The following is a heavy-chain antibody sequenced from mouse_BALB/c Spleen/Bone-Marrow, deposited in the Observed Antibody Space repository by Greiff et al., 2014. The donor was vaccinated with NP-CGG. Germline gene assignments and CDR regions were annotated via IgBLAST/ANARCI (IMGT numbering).Heavy chain of an antibody. V-gene: IGHV1S132*01. Sequence: VKLQESGAELVRPGASVKLSCKTSGYIFTSYWIHWVQQRSGQGLEWIARIYPGTGSSYYNEKFKGKATLTADKSSSTAYMQLNSPKSEDSAVYFCARTSNPSMDYWGRGTSVTVSS. CDR3: ARTSNPSMDY. CDR1: GYIFTSYW. CDR2: IYPGTGSS. J-gene: IGHJ4*01. D-gene: IGHD2-5*01.